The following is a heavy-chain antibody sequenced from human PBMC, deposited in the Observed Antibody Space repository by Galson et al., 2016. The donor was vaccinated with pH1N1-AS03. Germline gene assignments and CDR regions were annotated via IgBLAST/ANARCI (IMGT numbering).Heavy chain of an antibody. CDR3: AGDEGFANGINV. J-gene: IGHJ6*02. Sequence: SLRLSCAASGFTVNTYWMHWVRQAPGKGLEWVANIKQDGSEKYYVDSVKGRFTISRDNSKNSLYLQMNSRRAEDTAVYYCAGDEGFANGINVWGQGTTVTVSS. CDR1: GFTVNTYW. CDR2: IKQDGSEK. D-gene: IGHD3-3*01. V-gene: IGHV3-7*01.